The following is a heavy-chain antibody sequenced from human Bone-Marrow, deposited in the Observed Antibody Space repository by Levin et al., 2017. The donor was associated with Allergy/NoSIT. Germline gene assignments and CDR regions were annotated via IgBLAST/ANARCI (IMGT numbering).Heavy chain of an antibody. Sequence: GGSLRLSCVGSEFSFSDYNMNWVRQAPGKGLEWVASISSGSSYIFYADSMKGRFTISRDNAKNSLFLQMDSLTVDDAGVYFCTSPSESCVTTTACYMAFGLWGEGTTVTVS. J-gene: IGHJ3*01. CDR2: ISSGSSYI. D-gene: IGHD2-15*01. CDR3: TSPSESCVTTTACYMAFGL. V-gene: IGHV3-21*06. CDR1: EFSFSDYN.